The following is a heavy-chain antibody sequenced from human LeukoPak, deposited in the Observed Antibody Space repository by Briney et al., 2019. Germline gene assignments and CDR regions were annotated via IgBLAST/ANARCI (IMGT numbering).Heavy chain of an antibody. J-gene: IGHJ4*02. Sequence: PSESLSLTCSVSGYSIRSGYHWAWIRQSPGKGLEWIGSIYQSGSTYDNPSLRSRVTMSMDTSKNQFSLKMRPVTAADTAVYYCARSEINDYNRYWGQGILVTVSS. CDR3: ARSEINDYNRY. CDR1: GYSIRSGYH. D-gene: IGHD3-16*01. CDR2: IYQSGST. V-gene: IGHV4-38-2*02.